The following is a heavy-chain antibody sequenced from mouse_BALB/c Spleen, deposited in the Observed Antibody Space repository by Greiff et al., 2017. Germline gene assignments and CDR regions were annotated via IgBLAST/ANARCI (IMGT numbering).Heavy chain of an antibody. Sequence: QVQLQQSGPGLVAPSQSLSITCTVSGFSLTGYGVNWVRQPPGKGLEWLGMIWGDGSTDYNSALKSRLSISKDNSKSQVFLKMNSLQTDDTARYYCARVGYGNYYYAMDYWGQGTSVTVSS. V-gene: IGHV2-6-7*01. CDR3: ARVGYGNYYYAMDY. J-gene: IGHJ4*01. CDR2: IWGDGST. D-gene: IGHD2-1*01. CDR1: GFSLTGYG.